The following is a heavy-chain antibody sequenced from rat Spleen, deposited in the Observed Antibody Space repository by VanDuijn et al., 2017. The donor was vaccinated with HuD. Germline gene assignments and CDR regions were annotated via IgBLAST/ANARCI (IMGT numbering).Heavy chain of an antibody. Sequence: EVQLVETGGGLVQPGRSLKLSCVASGFTFSDYAMAWVRQAPKKGLEWVASISPSGGSTYYRDSVQGRFTISRDNAKNTQYLQMDSLRSEDTATYYCARQGSYYVMDAWGQGASVTVSS. CDR2: ISPSGGST. V-gene: IGHV5S13*01. J-gene: IGHJ4*01. D-gene: IGHD4-3*01. CDR3: ARQGSYYVMDA. CDR1: GFTFSDYA.